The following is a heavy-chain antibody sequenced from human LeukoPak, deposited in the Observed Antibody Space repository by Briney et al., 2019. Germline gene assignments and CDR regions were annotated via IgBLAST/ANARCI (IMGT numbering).Heavy chain of an antibody. J-gene: IGHJ6*03. CDR1: GFTFDTYN. CDR3: ARVLRYCSGGNCYSGGLGYMDV. V-gene: IGHV3-21*04. D-gene: IGHD2-15*01. Sequence: GGSLRLSCAASGFTFDTYNFNWVRQAPGKGLEWVASIRSYSSYIYYADSVKGRFTISRDNAKNSLFLQMNSLRAEDTAVYYCARVLRYCSGGNCYSGGLGYMDVWGKGTTVTISS. CDR2: IRSYSSYI.